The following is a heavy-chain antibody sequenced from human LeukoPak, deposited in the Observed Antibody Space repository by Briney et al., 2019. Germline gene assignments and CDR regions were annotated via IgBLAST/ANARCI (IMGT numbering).Heavy chain of an antibody. CDR3: AGVGGSYYRLFDY. J-gene: IGHJ4*02. CDR2: IHYSGSA. Sequence: SETLSLTCAVYGGSFSGYYWSWIRQSPGKGLEWIAEIHYSGSASYNPSLKSRVTISGDPSKNQVSLRVTSVTAADTAEYYCAGVGGSYYRLFDYWGQGTLVTVSS. CDR1: GGSFSGYY. V-gene: IGHV4-34*01. D-gene: IGHD1-26*01.